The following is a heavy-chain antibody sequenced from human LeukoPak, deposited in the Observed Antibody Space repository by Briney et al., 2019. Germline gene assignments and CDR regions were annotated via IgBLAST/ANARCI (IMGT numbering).Heavy chain of an antibody. J-gene: IGHJ4*02. CDR2: ISGSGTST. CDR3: ASRNYYDSSGYYYYYFDY. D-gene: IGHD3-22*01. CDR1: GFTFSNYA. Sequence: GGSLRLSCAASGFTFSNYAMSWVRQAPGKGLEWVSGISGSGTSTYYADSVKGRFTISRDDSKNTLYLQMNSLRAEDTAVYYCASRNYYDSSGYYYYYFDYWGQGILVTVSS. V-gene: IGHV3-23*01.